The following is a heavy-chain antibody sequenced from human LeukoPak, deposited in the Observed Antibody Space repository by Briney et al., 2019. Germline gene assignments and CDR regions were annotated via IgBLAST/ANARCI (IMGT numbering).Heavy chain of an antibody. CDR1: GYTFTSYA. D-gene: IGHD2-15*01. V-gene: IGHV1-3*01. CDR2: INAGNGNT. J-gene: IGHJ3*02. Sequence: ASVKVSCKASGYTFTSYAMHWVRQAPGQRLEWMGWINAGNGNTKYSQKFQGRVTITRDTSASTAYMELSSLRSEGTAVYYCARGLGYCSGGSCYSYAFDIWGQGTMVTVSS. CDR3: ARGLGYCSGGSCYSYAFDI.